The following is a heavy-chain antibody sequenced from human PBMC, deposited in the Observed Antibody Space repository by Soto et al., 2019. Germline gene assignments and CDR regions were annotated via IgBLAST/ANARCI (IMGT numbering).Heavy chain of an antibody. CDR1: GFTFSSYG. V-gene: IGHV3-33*01. J-gene: IGHJ6*02. D-gene: IGHD3-10*01. Sequence: GVSLRLSCAASGFTFSSYGMHWVGQGPGKGLEWVAVIWYNGSNKYYADSVKGRFTISRDNSKNTLYLQMNSLRAEDTAVYYCARDYYGSGSSSSYYYYGMDLWGQGTTFTVSS. CDR2: IWYNGSNK. CDR3: ARDYYGSGSSSSYYYYGMDL.